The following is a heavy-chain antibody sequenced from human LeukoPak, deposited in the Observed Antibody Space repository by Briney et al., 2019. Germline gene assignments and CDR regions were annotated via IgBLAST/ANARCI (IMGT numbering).Heavy chain of an antibody. J-gene: IGHJ3*02. CDR1: GFTFSSYG. D-gene: IGHD2-2*01. CDR3: ARGGDIVVVPADFFDI. V-gene: IGHV3-30*03. CDR2: ISYDGSNK. Sequence: GGSLRLSCAASGFTFSSYGMHWVRQAPGKGLEWVAVISYDGSNKYYADSVKGRFTISRDNAKNSLYLQMNSLRAEDTAVYYCARGGDIVVVPADFFDIWGQGTMVTVSS.